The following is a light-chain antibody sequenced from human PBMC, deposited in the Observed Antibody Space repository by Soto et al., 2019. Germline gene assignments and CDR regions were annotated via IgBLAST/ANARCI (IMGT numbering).Light chain of an antibody. Sequence: ILIYQSPSSLSASTGDRVTITCRASQGISSYLAWYQQKPGKAPKLLIYAASTLQSGVPSRFSGSGSGTDFTLTISCLQSEDFATYYCQQYYSYPLTFGQGTKVDIK. V-gene: IGKV1-8*01. CDR2: AAS. CDR1: QGISSY. J-gene: IGKJ1*01. CDR3: QQYYSYPLT.